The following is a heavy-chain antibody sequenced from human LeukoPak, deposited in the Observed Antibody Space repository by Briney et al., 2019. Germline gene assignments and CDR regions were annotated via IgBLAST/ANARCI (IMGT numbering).Heavy chain of an antibody. J-gene: IGHJ3*02. CDR2: IIPIFGTA. V-gene: IGHV1-69*05. Sequence: GSSVKVSCKASGGTFSSYAMIWVRQAPGQGLEWMGGIIPIFGTANYAQKFQGRVTITTDESTSTAYMELSSLRSEDTAVYYCARAEGELRAFDIWGQGTMVTVSS. D-gene: IGHD1-26*01. CDR3: ARAEGELRAFDI. CDR1: GGTFSSYA.